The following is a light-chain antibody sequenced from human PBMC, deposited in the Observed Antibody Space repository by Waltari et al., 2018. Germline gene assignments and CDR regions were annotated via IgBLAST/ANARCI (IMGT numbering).Light chain of an antibody. CDR1: GLAGHY. Sequence: YELAQPPSVSVSPRQTARLPCSGNGLAGHYGSWYQQNAGQAHVLVMYRDSERPSGIPERFSGSSSGTTVTLIISGVQAEDEADYTCQSADFSRSHTSYVLGTGTKVTVL. CDR3: QSADFSRSHTSYV. V-gene: IGLV3-25*03. J-gene: IGLJ1*01. CDR2: RDS.